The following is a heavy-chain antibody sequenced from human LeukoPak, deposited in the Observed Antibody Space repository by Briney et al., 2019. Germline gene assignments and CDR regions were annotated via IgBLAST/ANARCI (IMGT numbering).Heavy chain of an antibody. J-gene: IGHJ5*02. Sequence: SETLSLTCTVSGGSIRSSYYYWSWIRQPPGKGLEWIGEINHSGSTNYNPSLKSRVTISVDTSKNQFSLRLSSVIAADTAVYYCARLQYCSGTSCYWFDPWGQGTLVTVSS. CDR2: INHSGST. V-gene: IGHV4-39*07. D-gene: IGHD2-2*01. CDR3: ARLQYCSGTSCYWFDP. CDR1: GGSIRSSYYY.